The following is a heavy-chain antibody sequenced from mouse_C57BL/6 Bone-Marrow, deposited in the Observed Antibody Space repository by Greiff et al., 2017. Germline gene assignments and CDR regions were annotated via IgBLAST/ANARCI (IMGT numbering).Heavy chain of an antibody. CDR3: ARYGSSLDY. D-gene: IGHD1-1*01. J-gene: IGHJ2*01. Sequence: VKLQQPGAELVRPGTSVKLSCKASGYTFTGYWMHWVKQRPGQGLEWIGVIDPSDSYTNYNQKFKGKATLTVDTSSSTAYMQLSSLTSEDAAVYYCARYGSSLDYWGQGTTLTVSS. CDR1: GYTFTGYW. CDR2: IDPSDSYT. V-gene: IGHV1-59*01.